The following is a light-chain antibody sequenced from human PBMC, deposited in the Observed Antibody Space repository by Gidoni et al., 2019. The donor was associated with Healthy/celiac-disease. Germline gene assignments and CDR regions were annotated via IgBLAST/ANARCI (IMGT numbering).Light chain of an antibody. CDR3: QQSYSTPLYT. J-gene: IGKJ2*01. Sequence: DIQITQSPSSLSASVGDRVTITCRASQSISSYLNWYQQKPGKAPKLLIYAASSLQSGVPSRFSGSGAGTDFTLTISSLQPDDFATYYCQQSYSTPLYTFGQGTKLEIK. V-gene: IGKV1-39*01. CDR1: QSISSY. CDR2: AAS.